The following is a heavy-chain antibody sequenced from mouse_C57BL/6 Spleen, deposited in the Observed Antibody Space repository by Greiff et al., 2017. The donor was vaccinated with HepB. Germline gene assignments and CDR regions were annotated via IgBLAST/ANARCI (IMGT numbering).Heavy chain of an antibody. V-gene: IGHV3-6*01. CDR2: ISYDGSN. Sequence: DVKLQESGPGLVKPSQSLSLTCSVTGYSITSGYYWNWIRQFPGNKLEWMGYISYDGSNNYNPSLKNRISITRDTSKNQFFLKLNSVTTEDTATYYCARDTDYDYGYWYFDVWGTGTTVTVSS. D-gene: IGHD2-4*01. CDR3: ARDTDYDYGYWYFDV. J-gene: IGHJ1*03. CDR1: GYSITSGYY.